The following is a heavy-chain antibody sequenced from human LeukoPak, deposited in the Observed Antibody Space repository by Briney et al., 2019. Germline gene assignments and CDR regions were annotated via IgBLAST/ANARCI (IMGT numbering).Heavy chain of an antibody. J-gene: IGHJ4*02. D-gene: IGHD2-2*01. CDR1: GFSFSSYW. CDR3: AKDVPSAYFDY. Sequence: PGGSLRLTCATSGFSFSSYWMSWVRQAPGKGLEWVANIGQDGRNKYYVDPVKGRFTISRDNANYALYLQMNSLRAEDTAVYYCAKDVPSAYFDYWGQGTLVTVSS. CDR2: IGQDGRNK. V-gene: IGHV3-7*01.